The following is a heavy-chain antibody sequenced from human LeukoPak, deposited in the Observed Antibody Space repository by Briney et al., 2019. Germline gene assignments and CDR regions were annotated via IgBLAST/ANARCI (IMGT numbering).Heavy chain of an antibody. V-gene: IGHV3-66*01. D-gene: IGHD3-9*01. CDR3: AREGHYDILTGYYSYDY. CDR1: GFTVSSNC. J-gene: IGHJ4*02. CDR2: IYSGGST. Sequence: GGSLRLSCAASGFTVSSNCMSWVRQAPGKGLEWVSVIYSGGSTYYADSVKGRFTISRDNSKNTLYLQMNSLRAEDTAVYYCAREGHYDILTGYYSYDYWGQGTLVTVSS.